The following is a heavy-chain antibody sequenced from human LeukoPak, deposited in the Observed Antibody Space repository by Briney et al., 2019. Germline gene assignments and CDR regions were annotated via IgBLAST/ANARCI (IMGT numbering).Heavy chain of an antibody. CDR1: GGSFSGYY. CDR3: ARLPRAYYFDY. J-gene: IGHJ4*02. CDR2: INHSGST. V-gene: IGHV4-34*01. Sequence: PSETLSLTCAVYGGSFSGYYWSWIRQPPGKGLEWIGEINHSGSTYYNPSLKSRVTISVDTSKNQFSLKLSSVTAADTAVYYCARLPRAYYFDYWGQGTLFTVSS. D-gene: IGHD3-10*01.